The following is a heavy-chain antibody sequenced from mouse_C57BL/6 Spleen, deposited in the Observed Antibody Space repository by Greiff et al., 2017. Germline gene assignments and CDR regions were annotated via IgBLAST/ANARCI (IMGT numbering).Heavy chain of an antibody. J-gene: IGHJ2*01. D-gene: IGHD4-1*01. CDR2: INPYNGGT. V-gene: IGHV1-19*01. CDR1: GYTFTDYY. Sequence: VQLKESGPVLVKPGASVKMSCKASGYTFTDYYMNWVKQSHGKSLEWIGVINPYNGGTSYNQKFKGKATLTVDKSSSTAYMELNSLTSEDSAVYYCAREVNWAGYWGQGTTLTVSS. CDR3: AREVNWAGY.